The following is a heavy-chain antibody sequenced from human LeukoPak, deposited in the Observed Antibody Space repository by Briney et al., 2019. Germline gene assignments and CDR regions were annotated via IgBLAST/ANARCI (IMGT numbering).Heavy chain of an antibody. Sequence: PSETLSLTCTVSGGSVSSGSYYWSWIRQPPGKGLEWIGYIYYSGSTNYNPSLKSRVTISVDTSKNQFSLKLSSVTAADTAVYYCARTPPHYYDSSGYYEDYWGQGTLVTVSS. V-gene: IGHV4-61*01. CDR1: GGSVSSGSYY. CDR2: IYYSGST. D-gene: IGHD3-22*01. CDR3: ARTPPHYYDSSGYYEDY. J-gene: IGHJ4*02.